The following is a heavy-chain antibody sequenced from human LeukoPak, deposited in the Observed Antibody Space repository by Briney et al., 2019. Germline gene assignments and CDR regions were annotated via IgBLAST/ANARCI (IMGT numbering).Heavy chain of an antibody. CDR1: GFTFSSYG. D-gene: IGHD6-13*01. Sequence: GGSLRLSCAASGFTFSSYGMHWVRQAPGKGLEWVAVISNDGKNKYYVDSVKGRFTISRDMNALYLQMNSLRAEDTAVYYCAKSAAAAGRTYFDSWGQGTLVTVSS. CDR3: AKSAAAAGRTYFDS. CDR2: ISNDGKNK. V-gene: IGHV3-30*18. J-gene: IGHJ4*02.